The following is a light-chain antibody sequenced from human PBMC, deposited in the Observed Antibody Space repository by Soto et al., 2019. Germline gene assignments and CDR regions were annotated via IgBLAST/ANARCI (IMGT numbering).Light chain of an antibody. V-gene: IGKV1-5*03. CDR1: QSINTW. CDR3: QQYSTYPLT. J-gene: IGKJ4*01. Sequence: DIQMTQSPSTLSASVGDRVTITCRASQSINTWLAWYQQKPGKAPKLLIYKASSLEGGVPSRFSGSGSGTEFNITISSLEPDDFANYYCQQYSTYPLTFGGGTTVDIK. CDR2: KAS.